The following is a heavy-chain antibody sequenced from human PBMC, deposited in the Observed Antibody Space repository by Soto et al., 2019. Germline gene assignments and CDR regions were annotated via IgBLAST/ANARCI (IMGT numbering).Heavy chain of an antibody. CDR2: ISYDGSNR. V-gene: IGHV3-30-3*01. CDR1: GFTFSSYA. Sequence: QVQLVESGGGVVQPGRSLRLSCAASGFTFSSYAMHWVRQAPGKGLEWVAVISYDGSNRYYADSGKGRFTISRDNSKNTLYLQMSSLRAEDTAGYYCARNSLDYGDYPYNWFDPWGQGTLVTVSS. D-gene: IGHD4-17*01. J-gene: IGHJ5*02. CDR3: ARNSLDYGDYPYNWFDP.